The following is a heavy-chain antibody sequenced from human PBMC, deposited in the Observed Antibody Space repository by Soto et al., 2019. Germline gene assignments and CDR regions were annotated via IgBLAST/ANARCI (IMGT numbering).Heavy chain of an antibody. CDR1: GFTVSSSF. V-gene: IGHV3-53*01. J-gene: IGHJ4*02. D-gene: IGHD3-22*01. CDR3: ARDSSGYSTFDY. Sequence: EVQLVESGGGLIQPGGSLRLSCAASGFTVSSSFLSWVRQAPGKGLEWVSVIYSGGSTYYADSVRGRFTTSRDRSKNTLYLQMNSLRAEDTAVYYCARDSSGYSTFDYWGQGTLVTVSS. CDR2: IYSGGST.